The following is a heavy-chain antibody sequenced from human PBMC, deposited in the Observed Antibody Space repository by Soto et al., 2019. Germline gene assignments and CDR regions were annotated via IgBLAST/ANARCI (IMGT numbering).Heavy chain of an antibody. V-gene: IGHV3-11*06. D-gene: IGHD3-16*01. CDR1: GFSVGDNY. Sequence: QVQLVESGGGLVEPGGSLRLSCAASGFSVGDNYMTWIRQAPGKGLEWLSYSSSSGGYTNYADSVKGRFTISRDNAKNSLYLQMDSLRAEDTAVYFCARSSGRRRVFTFDYVLDVWGQGTTVTVSS. CDR3: ARSSGRRRVFTFDYVLDV. J-gene: IGHJ6*02. CDR2: SSSSGGYT.